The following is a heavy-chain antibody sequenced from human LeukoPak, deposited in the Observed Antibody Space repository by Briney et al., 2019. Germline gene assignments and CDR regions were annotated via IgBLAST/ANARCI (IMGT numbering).Heavy chain of an antibody. D-gene: IGHD3-10*02. CDR1: GFTFSSYG. Sequence: GGSLRLSCAASGFTFSSYGMSWVRQAPGKGLEWVSAISGSGERTYYADSVKGRFTISRDNSKNTLYLQMNSLRAEDTAVYYCAELGITMIGGVWGKGTTVTISS. J-gene: IGHJ6*04. V-gene: IGHV3-23*01. CDR2: ISGSGERT. CDR3: AELGITMIGGV.